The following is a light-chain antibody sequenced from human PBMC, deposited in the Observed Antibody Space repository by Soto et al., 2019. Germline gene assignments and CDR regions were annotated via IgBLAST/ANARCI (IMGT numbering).Light chain of an antibody. CDR1: SSDVGGYNY. CDR3: SSYTSSSTVV. CDR2: EVS. J-gene: IGLJ2*01. V-gene: IGLV2-14*01. Sequence: QSALTQPASVSGSPGQSITISFTGTSSDVGGYNYVSWYQQHPGKAPKHMIYEVSNRPSGVSNRFSGSKSGNTASLTISGLQAEDEADYYCSSYTSSSTVVFGGGTKLNVL.